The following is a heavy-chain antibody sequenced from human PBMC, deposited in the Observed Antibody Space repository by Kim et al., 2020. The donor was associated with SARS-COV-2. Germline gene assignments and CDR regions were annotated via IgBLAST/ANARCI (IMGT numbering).Heavy chain of an antibody. CDR1: GFSLSTSGMC. V-gene: IGHV2-70*01. Sequence: SGPTLVNPTQTLTLTCTFSGFSLSTSGMCVSWIRQPPGKALEWLALIYWDDAKYYSTSLKTMLTISNDTSKNQVVLTMTNMDPVDTATYYCALILTSSSWKEGNAFDIWGQGTMVTVSS. J-gene: IGHJ3*02. D-gene: IGHD6-13*01. CDR2: IYWDDAK. CDR3: ALILTSSSWKEGNAFDI.